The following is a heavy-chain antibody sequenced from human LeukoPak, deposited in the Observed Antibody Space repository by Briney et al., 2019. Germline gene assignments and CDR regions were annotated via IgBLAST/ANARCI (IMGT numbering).Heavy chain of an antibody. V-gene: IGHV4-39*06. Sequence: SETLSLTCTVSGGSISSYYWSWIRQPPGKGLEWIGSISHSGSTYYNPSLKSRVSISVDTSKNQFPLRLSSVTAADTAVYYCARVLLVGAILDDFDYWGQGTLVTASS. CDR3: ARVLLVGAILDDFDY. CDR1: GGSISSYY. J-gene: IGHJ4*02. D-gene: IGHD1-26*01. CDR2: ISHSGST.